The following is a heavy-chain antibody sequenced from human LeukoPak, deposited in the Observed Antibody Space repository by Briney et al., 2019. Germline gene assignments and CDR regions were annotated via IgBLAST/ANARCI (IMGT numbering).Heavy chain of an antibody. J-gene: IGHJ4*02. D-gene: IGHD3-10*01. CDR3: ARVTATYYYGSGSPDYFDY. CDR2: IYYSGST. V-gene: IGHV4-59*01. CDR1: GGSISSYY. Sequence: SETLSLTCTVFGGSISSYYWSWIRQPPGKGLEWIGHIYYSGSTNYNPSLKSRVTISVDTSKNQFSLKLSSVTAADTAVYYCARVTATYYYGSGSPDYFDYWGQGTLVTVSS.